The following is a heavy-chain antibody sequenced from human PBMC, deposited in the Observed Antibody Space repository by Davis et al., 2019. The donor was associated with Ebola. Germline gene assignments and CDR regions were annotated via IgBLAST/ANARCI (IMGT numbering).Heavy chain of an antibody. Sequence: GSLRLSCAVDGGSFSGYYCSWIRQPPGKGLEWIGEINHSGSTNYNPSLKSRVTISVDTSKNQFSLKLSSVTAADTAVYYCARLRTYYRLAIDYWGQGTLVTVSS. J-gene: IGHJ4*02. CDR1: GGSFSGYY. D-gene: IGHD3-10*01. V-gene: IGHV4-34*01. CDR3: ARLRTYYRLAIDY. CDR2: INHSGST.